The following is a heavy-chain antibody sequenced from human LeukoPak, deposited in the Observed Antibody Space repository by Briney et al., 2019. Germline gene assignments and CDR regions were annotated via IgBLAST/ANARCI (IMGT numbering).Heavy chain of an antibody. V-gene: IGHV1-18*01. J-gene: IGHJ4*02. CDR1: GYTLTNYG. D-gene: IGHD1-26*01. CDR2: ISDYNGYT. Sequence: GASVKVSCKASGYTLTNYGISWVRQAPGQGLEWMGWISDYNGYTNYGQKVQGRVTMTTDTSTSTAYMELRSLRSDDTAVYYCARAPPYSGSGGEDYWGQGTLVTVSS. CDR3: ARAPPYSGSGGEDY.